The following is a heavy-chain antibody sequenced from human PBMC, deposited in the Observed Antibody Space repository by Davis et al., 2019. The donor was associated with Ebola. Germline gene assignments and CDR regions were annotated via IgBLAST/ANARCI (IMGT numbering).Heavy chain of an antibody. D-gene: IGHD2-21*02. Sequence: PGGSLRLSCAASGFTFSSYSMNWVRQAPGKGLEWVSSISSSSSYIYYADSVKGRFTISRDDAKNSLYLQMNSLRAEDTAVYYCARDLDYHEGGGDFDAFDMWGQGTMVTVSS. CDR3: ARDLDYHEGGGDFDAFDM. V-gene: IGHV3-21*01. CDR1: GFTFSSYS. J-gene: IGHJ3*02. CDR2: ISSSSSYI.